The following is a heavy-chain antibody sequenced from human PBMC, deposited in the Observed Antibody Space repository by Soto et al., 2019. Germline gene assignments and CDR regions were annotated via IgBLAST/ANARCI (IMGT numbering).Heavy chain of an antibody. CDR2: ISSSSSYI. CDR1: GFTFSTYD. V-gene: IGHV3-21*01. CDR3: AREIYGYFDY. Sequence: GGSLRLSCVGFGFTFSTYDMHWVRQAPGKGLEWVSSISSSSSYIYYADSVKGRFTISRDNAKNSLYLQMNSLRAEDTAVYYCAREIYGYFDYWGQGT. J-gene: IGHJ4*02. D-gene: IGHD3-16*01.